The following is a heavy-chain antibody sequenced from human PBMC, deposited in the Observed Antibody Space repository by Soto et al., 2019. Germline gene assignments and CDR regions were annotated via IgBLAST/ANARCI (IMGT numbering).Heavy chain of an antibody. Sequence: QVRLVQSGAEVKNPGASVKVSCKASGYTFTNYGISWMRQAPGQGLEWMGWISTYNGNTKYAQKVQGRVTMTTDTATSTAYMDLRSVRSDDTAVYYCARIWYCGGDCYSDGFDIWGQGTMVTVSS. D-gene: IGHD2-21*02. CDR1: GYTFTNYG. J-gene: IGHJ3*02. CDR2: ISTYNGNT. V-gene: IGHV1-18*04. CDR3: ARIWYCGGDCYSDGFDI.